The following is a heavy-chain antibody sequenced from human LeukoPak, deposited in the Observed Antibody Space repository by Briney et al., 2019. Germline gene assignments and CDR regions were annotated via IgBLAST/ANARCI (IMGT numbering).Heavy chain of an antibody. Sequence: PSETLSLTCTVSGGSISSSSYYWGWIRQPPGKGLEWIGSIYYSGSTYYNPSLKSRVTMSVDTSKNQFSLKLSSVTAADTAVYFCARGTIWFGELFHFDYWGQGTLVTVSS. V-gene: IGHV4-39*07. CDR2: IYYSGST. J-gene: IGHJ4*02. CDR3: ARGTIWFGELFHFDY. CDR1: GGSISSSSYY. D-gene: IGHD3-10*01.